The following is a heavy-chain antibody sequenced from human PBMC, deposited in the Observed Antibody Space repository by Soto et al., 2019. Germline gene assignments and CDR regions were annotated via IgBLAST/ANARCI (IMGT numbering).Heavy chain of an antibody. CDR2: ISYDGSNK. Sequence: QVQLVESGGGVVQPGRSLRLSCAASGFTFSSYGMHWVRQAPGKGLEWVAVISYDGSNKYYADSVKGRFTISRDNSKNTLYLQMNRLRAEDTAVYYCAKDLIGCCQTLAYYYYGMDVWGQGTTVTVSS. D-gene: IGHD2-2*03. V-gene: IGHV3-30*18. J-gene: IGHJ6*02. CDR1: GFTFSSYG. CDR3: AKDLIGCCQTLAYYYYGMDV.